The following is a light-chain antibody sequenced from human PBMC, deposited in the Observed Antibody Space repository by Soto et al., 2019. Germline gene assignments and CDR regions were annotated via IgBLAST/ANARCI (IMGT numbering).Light chain of an antibody. V-gene: IGLV2-14*01. CDR2: EVS. CDR1: SSDVGGYNY. J-gene: IGLJ1*01. CDR3: SSYTSSSTL. Sequence: QSVLTQFASVSGSPGQSITISCTGTSSDVGGYNYVSWYQQHPGKAPKLMIYEVSNRPSGVSNRFSGSKSANTASLTISGLQAEDEADYYCSSYTSSSTLFGTGTKVTVL.